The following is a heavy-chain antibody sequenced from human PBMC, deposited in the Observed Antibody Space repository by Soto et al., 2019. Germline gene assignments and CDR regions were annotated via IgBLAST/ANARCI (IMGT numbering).Heavy chain of an antibody. Sequence: GGSLRLSCAASGFTLDDYAKHWVRQAPGKGLEWVSGISWNSGSIGYADSVKGRFTISRDNAKNSLYLQMNSLRAEDTALYYCAKAVRSGWPYYFDYWGQGTLVTVSS. J-gene: IGHJ4*02. CDR3: AKAVRSGWPYYFDY. CDR1: GFTLDDYA. V-gene: IGHV3-9*01. D-gene: IGHD6-19*01. CDR2: ISWNSGSI.